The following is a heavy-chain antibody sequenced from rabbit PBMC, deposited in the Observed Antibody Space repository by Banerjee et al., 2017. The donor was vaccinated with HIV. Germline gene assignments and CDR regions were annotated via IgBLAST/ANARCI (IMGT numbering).Heavy chain of an antibody. CDR3: ARDTASSFSSYGMDL. CDR2: IEPIFGNT. D-gene: IGHD8-1*01. V-gene: IGHV1S47*01. Sequence: GGGLVKPEGSLTLTCTASGFSFSNKAVMCWVRQAPGKGLEWIGYIEPIFGNTYYANWVNGRFTISSHNAQNTLYLQLSSLTAADTATYFCARDTASSFSSYGMDLWGQGTLVTVS. CDR1: GFSFSNKA. J-gene: IGHJ3*01.